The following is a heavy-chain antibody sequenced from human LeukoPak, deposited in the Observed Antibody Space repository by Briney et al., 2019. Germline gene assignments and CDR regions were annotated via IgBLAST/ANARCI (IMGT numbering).Heavy chain of an antibody. CDR1: GDSISSYY. J-gene: IGHJ4*02. CDR2: IYTSGST. V-gene: IGHV4-4*07. Sequence: KSSETLSLTCTVSGDSISSYYWSWIRQPAGKGLEYIGRIYTSGSTIYNPSLKSRVTMSVDTSKNHFSLRLSSVTAADTAVYYCARGRRDSSGRFDYWGQGTLVTVSS. CDR3: ARGRRDSSGRFDY. D-gene: IGHD3-22*01.